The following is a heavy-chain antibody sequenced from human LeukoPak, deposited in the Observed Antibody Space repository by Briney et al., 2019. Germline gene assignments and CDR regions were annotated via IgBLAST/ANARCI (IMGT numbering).Heavy chain of an antibody. CDR1: GVTFSSYV. D-gene: IGHD2-2*01. V-gene: IGHV3-23*01. J-gene: IGHJ4*02. CDR2: ISGSGGGT. CDR3: AKLHRDIVVVPAARDDY. Sequence: PGGSLRLSCEASGVTFSSYVMSWVRQAPGKGPEWVSGISGSGGGTYYADSVKGRFAISRDNSKNTLYLQMNSLRAEDTAVYYCAKLHRDIVVVPAARDDYWGQGTLVTVSS.